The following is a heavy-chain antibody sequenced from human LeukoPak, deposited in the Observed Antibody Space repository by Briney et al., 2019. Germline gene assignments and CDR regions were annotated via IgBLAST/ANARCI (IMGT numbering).Heavy chain of an antibody. CDR2: ISGSGGST. CDR3: AKDPLYSSSWFWFDP. CDR1: GFTFSSYA. J-gene: IGHJ5*02. D-gene: IGHD6-13*01. Sequence: GGSLRLSCAASGFTFSSYAMSWVRQAPGKGLEWVSAISGSGGSTYCADSVKGRFTISRDNSKNTLYLQMNSLRAEDTAVYYCAKDPLYSSSWFWFDPWGQGTLVTVSS. V-gene: IGHV3-23*01.